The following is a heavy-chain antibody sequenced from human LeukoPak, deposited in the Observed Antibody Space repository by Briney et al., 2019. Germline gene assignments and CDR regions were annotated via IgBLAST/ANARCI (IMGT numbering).Heavy chain of an antibody. D-gene: IGHD5-24*01. CDR3: VRGGDGYNTDY. J-gene: IGHJ4*02. V-gene: IGHV4-59*01. Sequence: PSETLSLTCTVSGGSISRYYWSWIRQPPGKGLEWIGYIYYSGSTNYNPSLKSRVTISVDTSKNQFSLKLSSVTAADTAVYYCVRGGDGYNTDYWGQGTLVTVSS. CDR2: IYYSGST. CDR1: GGSISRYY.